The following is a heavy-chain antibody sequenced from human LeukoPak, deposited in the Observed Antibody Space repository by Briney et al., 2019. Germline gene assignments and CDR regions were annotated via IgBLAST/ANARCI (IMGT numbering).Heavy chain of an antibody. J-gene: IGHJ6*03. CDR1: GYTFTSYN. D-gene: IGHD3-22*01. CDR3: ARGGRNYYDSSGYPSTYYMDV. Sequence: ASVKVSCKASGYTFTSYNMHWVRQAPGQGLEWMGIINPSGGSTSYAQKFQGRVTMTRDMSTSTVYMELSSLRSEDTAVYYCARGGRNYYDSSGYPSTYYMDVWGKGTTVTVSS. CDR2: INPSGGST. V-gene: IGHV1-46*01.